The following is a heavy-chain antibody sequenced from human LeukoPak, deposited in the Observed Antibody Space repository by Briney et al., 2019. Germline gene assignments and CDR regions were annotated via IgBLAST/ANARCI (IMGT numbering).Heavy chain of an antibody. Sequence: ASVKVSCKASGYTFTSYYMHWVRQAPGQGLEWMGIINPSGGSTSYAQKFQGRVTMTRDTSTSTVYMELSSLRSEDTAVYYCARGGEVGIAVAGVIYYYYYYGMDVWGQGTTVTVSS. CDR3: ARGGEVGIAVAGVIYYYYYYGMDV. CDR1: GYTFTSYY. V-gene: IGHV1-46*01. CDR2: INPSGGST. D-gene: IGHD6-19*01. J-gene: IGHJ6*02.